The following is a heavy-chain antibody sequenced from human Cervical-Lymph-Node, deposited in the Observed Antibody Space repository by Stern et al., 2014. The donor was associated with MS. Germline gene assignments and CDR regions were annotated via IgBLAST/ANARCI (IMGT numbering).Heavy chain of an antibody. Sequence: EVQLVESGGGLVKPGGSLRLSCAASGFTFSNAWMTWVRQAPGKGLEWVGRIKSETDGWTTDYAAPVKGRFTISRDDSKNTLYLQMNSLKTEDTAVYYCTTHKGYPDYWGQGTLVTVSS. CDR3: TTHKGYPDY. D-gene: IGHD5-18*01. V-gene: IGHV3-15*01. CDR1: GFTFSNAW. J-gene: IGHJ4*02. CDR2: IKSETDGWTT.